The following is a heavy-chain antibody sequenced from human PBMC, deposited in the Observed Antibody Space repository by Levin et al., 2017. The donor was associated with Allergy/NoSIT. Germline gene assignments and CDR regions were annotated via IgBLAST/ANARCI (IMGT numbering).Heavy chain of an antibody. D-gene: IGHD2/OR15-2a*01. Sequence: GESLKISCAASGFTFSDYYMSWIRQAPGKGLEWVSYISSSGSTIYYADSVKGRFTISRDNAKNSLYLQMNSLRAEDTAVYYCARKRRRPTYYFDYWGQGTLVTVSS. V-gene: IGHV3-11*01. CDR3: ARKRRRPTYYFDY. J-gene: IGHJ4*02. CDR1: GFTFSDYY. CDR2: ISSSGSTI.